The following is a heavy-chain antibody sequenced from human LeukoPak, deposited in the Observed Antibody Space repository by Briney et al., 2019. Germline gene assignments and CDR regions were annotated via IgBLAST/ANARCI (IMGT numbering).Heavy chain of an antibody. Sequence: GESLKISCKGSGYTFTRHWIGWVRQMPGKGLELMGIIHPGDSDTRYSPSFQGQVTFSADKSIRMVYLQWSSLRASDTAIYYCARLNDGFDVWGQGTMVSVSS. CDR2: IHPGDSDT. CDR3: ARLNDGFDV. V-gene: IGHV5-51*01. CDR1: GYTFTRHW. J-gene: IGHJ3*01.